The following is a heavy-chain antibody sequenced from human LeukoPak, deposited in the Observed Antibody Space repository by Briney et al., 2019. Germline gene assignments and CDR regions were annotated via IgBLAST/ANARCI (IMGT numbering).Heavy chain of an antibody. Sequence: SETLSLTCTASGGSISSYYWSWIRQPPGKGLEWIGYIYYSGSTNYNPSLKSRVTISVDTSKNQFSLKLGSVTAADTAVYYCARGGVAAAGAFDYWGQGTLVTVSS. CDR2: IYYSGST. CDR3: ARGGVAAAGAFDY. V-gene: IGHV4-59*01. J-gene: IGHJ4*02. D-gene: IGHD6-13*01. CDR1: GGSISSYY.